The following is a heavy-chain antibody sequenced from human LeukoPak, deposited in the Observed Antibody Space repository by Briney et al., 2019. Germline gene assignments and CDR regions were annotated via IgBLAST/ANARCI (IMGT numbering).Heavy chain of an antibody. CDR2: IYYSGST. CDR3: AKDRLSGSYYDGAFDI. V-gene: IGHV4-59*12. Sequence: SETLSLTCTVSGGSISSYYWSWIRQPPGKGLEWIGYIYYSGSTNYNPSLRSRVTISVDKSKTQFSLKLSSVTAADTAVYYCAKDRLSGSYYDGAFDIWGQGTMVTVSS. J-gene: IGHJ3*02. CDR1: GGSISSYY. D-gene: IGHD1-26*01.